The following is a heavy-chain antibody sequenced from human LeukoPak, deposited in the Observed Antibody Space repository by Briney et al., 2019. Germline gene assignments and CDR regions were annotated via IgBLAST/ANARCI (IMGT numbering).Heavy chain of an antibody. D-gene: IGHD3-22*01. V-gene: IGHV3-48*04. CDR3: ASRHDSSGRYPDY. J-gene: IGHJ4*02. CDR1: GFTFSSYS. CDR2: ISSSSSTI. Sequence: PGGSLRLSCAASGFTFSSYSMNWVRQAPGKGLEWVSYISSSSSTIYYADSVRGRFTISRDNAKKSLYLQMNSLRAEDTAVYYCASRHDSSGRYPDYWGQGTLVTVSS.